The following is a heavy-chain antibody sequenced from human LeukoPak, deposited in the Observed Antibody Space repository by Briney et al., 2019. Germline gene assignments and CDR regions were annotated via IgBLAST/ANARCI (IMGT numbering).Heavy chain of an antibody. CDR1: GGTFSSYA. J-gene: IGHJ3*02. Sequence: SVKVSCKASGGTFSSYAISWVRQAPGQGLEWMGGIILIFGTANYAQKFQGRVTITADESTSTAYMELSSLRSEDTAVYYCARVGSETLWIQLRSPGRTGAFDIWGQGTMVTVSS. V-gene: IGHV1-69*13. CDR2: IILIFGTA. CDR3: ARVGSETLWIQLRSPGRTGAFDI. D-gene: IGHD5-18*01.